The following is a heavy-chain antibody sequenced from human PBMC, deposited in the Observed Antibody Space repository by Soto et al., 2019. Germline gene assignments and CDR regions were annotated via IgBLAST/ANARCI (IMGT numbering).Heavy chain of an antibody. CDR2: IYYSGST. CDR1: GGSISSGDYY. CDR3: ATTYYDFWSGYLNWFDP. V-gene: IGHV4-30-4*01. Sequence: PSETLSLTCTVSGGSISSGDYYWSWIRQPPGKGLEWIGYIYYSGSTYYNPSLKSRVTISVDTSKSQFSLKLSSVTAADTAVYYCATTYYDFWSGYLNWFDPWGQGTLVTV. J-gene: IGHJ5*02. D-gene: IGHD3-3*01.